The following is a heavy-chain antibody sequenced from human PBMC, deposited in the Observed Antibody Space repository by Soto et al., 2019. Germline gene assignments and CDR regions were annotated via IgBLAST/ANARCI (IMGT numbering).Heavy chain of an antibody. J-gene: IGHJ4*02. Sequence: GGSLRLSCAASGLTLSDHYMDWVRQAPGKGLEWVGRIKDKAERSTTEYAASVRGRFTISRDDSKISLYLQMTSLKIEDTAVYYWAYSSANDPFFVWGQGALVTVSS. CDR1: GLTLSDHY. CDR2: IKDKAERSTT. D-gene: IGHD3-22*01. V-gene: IGHV3-72*01. CDR3: AYSSANDPFFV.